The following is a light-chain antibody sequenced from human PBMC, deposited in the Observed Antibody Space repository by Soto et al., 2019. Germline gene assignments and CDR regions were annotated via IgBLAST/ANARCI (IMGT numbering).Light chain of an antibody. J-gene: IGKJ4*01. V-gene: IGKV1-16*02. CDR1: QGISTH. CDR3: QQYTSFPLT. Sequence: DIQMTQSPSSLSASVGDRVTITCRASQGISTHLAWFQQKPGKPPKSLIYAASSLHSGVPSKFSGSGSGTDFTLTISSLQPEDFATYYCQQYTSFPLTFGGGTKVEI. CDR2: AAS.